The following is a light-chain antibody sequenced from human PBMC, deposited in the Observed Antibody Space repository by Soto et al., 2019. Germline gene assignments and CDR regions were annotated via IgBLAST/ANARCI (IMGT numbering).Light chain of an antibody. CDR1: SSDVGGYNY. CDR3: TSYTSSSTPV. CDR2: DVS. J-gene: IGLJ3*02. V-gene: IGLV2-14*03. Sequence: QSALTQRASVSGSPGQSITISCTGTSSDVGGYNYVSWYQQHPGKAPKLIIYDVSNRPSGVSIRFSGSKSGNTASLTISGLQAEDEVDYYCTSYTSSSTPVFGGGTKLTVL.